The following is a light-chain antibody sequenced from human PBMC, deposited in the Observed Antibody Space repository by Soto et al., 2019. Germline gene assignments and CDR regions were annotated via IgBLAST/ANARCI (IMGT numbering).Light chain of an antibody. V-gene: IGLV2-11*01. CDR3: CSYAGSYPFVV. CDR2: DVS. Sequence: QSVLTQPRSVSGSPGQSVTISCTGTSSDVGGYNYVSWYQQHPGKAPKLMIYDVSKRPSGVPDRFSGSKSGNTASLTISGLQSEEESDYYCCSYAGSYPFVVFGGGTKLTVL. J-gene: IGLJ2*01. CDR1: SSDVGGYNY.